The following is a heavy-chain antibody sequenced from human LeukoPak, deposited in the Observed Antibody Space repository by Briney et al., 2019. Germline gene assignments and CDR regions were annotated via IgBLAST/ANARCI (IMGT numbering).Heavy chain of an antibody. CDR1: GFTFNIYG. J-gene: IGHJ4*02. CDR2: ISYDEMYQ. D-gene: IGHD3-10*01. V-gene: IGHV3-30*18. Sequence: GGSLRLSCAASGFTFNIYGMHWVRQAPGKGLEWVAGISYDEMYQYYADSVKGRFTISRDNSKNTLFLQMNSLRAEYTAIYYCANDRDCYGSGSDYWGQGTLVTVSS. CDR3: ANDRDCYGSGSDY.